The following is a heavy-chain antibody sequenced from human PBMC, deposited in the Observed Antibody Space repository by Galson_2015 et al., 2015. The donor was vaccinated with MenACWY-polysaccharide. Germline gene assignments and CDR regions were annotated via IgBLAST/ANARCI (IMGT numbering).Heavy chain of an antibody. CDR3: ATGRGALC. CDR1: GFAVRSNY. J-gene: IGHJ4*02. V-gene: IGHV3-66*02. Sequence: SLRLSCAASGFAVRSNYMNWVRQAPGKGLEWVSLIYSAYSTYYADSVKGRFTISRDNSKNTLYLQMNSLRAEDTAVYYCATGRGALCWGQGTLVTVSS. CDR2: IYSAYST. D-gene: IGHD3-10*01.